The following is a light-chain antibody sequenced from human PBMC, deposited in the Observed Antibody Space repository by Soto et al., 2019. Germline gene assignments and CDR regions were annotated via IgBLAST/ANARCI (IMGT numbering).Light chain of an antibody. J-gene: IGKJ1*01. CDR1: QSISTW. CDR3: QQYSNYPWT. Sequence: DIQMTQSPSTLSASVGDRVTITCRASQSISTWLAWYQQKPGKAPKLLIYDASNLESGVPSRFGGGGSGTEFTLTISSLQPDDFAIYYCQQYSNYPWTFGQGTKVEIK. CDR2: DAS. V-gene: IGKV1-5*01.